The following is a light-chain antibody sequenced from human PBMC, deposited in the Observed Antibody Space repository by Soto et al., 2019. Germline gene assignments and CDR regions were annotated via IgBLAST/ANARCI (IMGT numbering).Light chain of an antibody. CDR3: QQRSNWPWT. J-gene: IGKJ1*01. Sequence: EIVLTQSPATLSLSPGERATLSCRASQSVSSYSAWYQQKPGQAPRLLIFDASNRATGIPARFSGSGSGTDFTLTIGSLEPEDFAVYYCQQRSNWPWTVGQGTKVDIK. CDR2: DAS. V-gene: IGKV3-11*01. CDR1: QSVSSY.